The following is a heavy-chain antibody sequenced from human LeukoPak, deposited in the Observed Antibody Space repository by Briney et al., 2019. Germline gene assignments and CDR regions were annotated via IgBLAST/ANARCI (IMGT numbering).Heavy chain of an antibody. D-gene: IGHD2-8*02. CDR1: GGSINNFY. Sequence: KPSETLSLTCTVSGGSINNFYWSWIRQSPGKGLEWLGYVHSSGRTDYNPSLRSRVSMSADTSKSQLSLRLTSVTAADTAVYFYARHDEECPGEYCFLLSFGYWGPGSLVTVSS. CDR2: VHSSGRT. CDR3: ARHDEECPGEYCFLLSFGY. J-gene: IGHJ4*01. V-gene: IGHV4-59*08.